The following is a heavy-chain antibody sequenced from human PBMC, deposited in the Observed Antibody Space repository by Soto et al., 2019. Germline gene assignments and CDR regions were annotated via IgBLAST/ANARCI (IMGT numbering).Heavy chain of an antibody. J-gene: IGHJ3*02. CDR1: GYSFTSYW. Sequence: GETLKISCKGSGYSFTSYWISWVRQMPGKGLEWMGRIDPSDSYTNYSPSFQGHVTISADKSISTAYLQWSSLKASDTAMYYCARHIGTYCTNGVCRSHDAFDIWGQGTMVTVSS. CDR3: ARHIGTYCTNGVCRSHDAFDI. D-gene: IGHD2-8*01. CDR2: IDPSDSYT. V-gene: IGHV5-10-1*01.